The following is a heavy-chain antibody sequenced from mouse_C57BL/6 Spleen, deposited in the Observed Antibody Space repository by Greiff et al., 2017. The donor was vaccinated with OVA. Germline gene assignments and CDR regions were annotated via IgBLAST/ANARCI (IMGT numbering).Heavy chain of an antibody. CDR2: IYPGDGDT. J-gene: IGHJ1*03. V-gene: IGHV1-80*01. CDR3: ARWGNDYDGYFDV. D-gene: IGHD2-4*01. Sequence: VQLQQSGAELVKPGASVKISCKASGYAFSSYWMNWVKQRPGTGLEWIGQIYPGDGDTNYNGKFKGKATLTADKSSSTAYMQLSSLTSEDSAVYFCARWGNDYDGYFDVWGTGTTVTVSS. CDR1: GYAFSSYW.